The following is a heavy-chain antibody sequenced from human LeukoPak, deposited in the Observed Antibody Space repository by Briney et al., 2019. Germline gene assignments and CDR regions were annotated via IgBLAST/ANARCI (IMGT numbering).Heavy chain of an antibody. J-gene: IGHJ4*02. CDR3: AKFTADGTDDY. D-gene: IGHD6-13*01. V-gene: IGHV3-21*04. Sequence: GGSLRLSCAASGFTFSDYSMNWVRQAPGKGLEWVSSISSSSSHIYYADSVKGRFTVSRDNAKNSLYLQMNSLRAEDTAVYYCAKFTADGTDDYWGQGTLVTVSS. CDR1: GFTFSDYS. CDR2: ISSSSSHI.